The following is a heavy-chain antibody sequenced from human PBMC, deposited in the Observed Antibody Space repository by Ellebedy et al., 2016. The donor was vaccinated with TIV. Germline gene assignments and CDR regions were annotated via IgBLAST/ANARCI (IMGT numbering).Heavy chain of an antibody. CDR1: GGSISSGGYN. CDR3: ARDCAAPYVRAFDI. Sequence: SETLSLXCTVSGGSISSGGYNWSWVRQHPGKGLEWIGYIYYSGSTYYNPSLKSRVTISIDTSENQFSLKLSSVTAADTAVYYCARDCAAPYVRAFDIWGQGTMVTVSS. CDR2: IYYSGST. V-gene: IGHV4-31*03. D-gene: IGHD6-6*01. J-gene: IGHJ3*02.